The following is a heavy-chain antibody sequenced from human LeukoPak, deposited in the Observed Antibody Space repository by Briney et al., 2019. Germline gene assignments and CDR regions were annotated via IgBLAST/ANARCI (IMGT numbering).Heavy chain of an antibody. CDR1: GFTFSSYS. Sequence: GGSLRLSCAASGFTFSSYSMNWVRQAPGKGLEWVSSISSSSSYIYYADSVKGRFTISRDNAKNSLYLQMNSLRAEDTAVYYCARDYDYDEGGFDYWGQGTLVTVSS. V-gene: IGHV3-21*01. D-gene: IGHD3-16*01. J-gene: IGHJ4*02. CDR2: ISSSSSYI. CDR3: ARDYDYDEGGFDY.